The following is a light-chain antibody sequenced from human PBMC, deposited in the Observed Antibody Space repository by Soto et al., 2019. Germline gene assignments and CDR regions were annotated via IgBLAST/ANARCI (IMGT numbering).Light chain of an antibody. J-gene: IGKJ4*01. CDR2: AAS. CDR3: QQSHSTPLT. Sequence: DIQMSQSPSSLSASVGDRVTITCRASQSISRYLNWYQQKPGKAPKLLVHAASNLQSGVPSRVSGSGSGTDFTLTISSLQPEDFATYYCQQSHSTPLTFGGGTKVDIK. CDR1: QSISRY. V-gene: IGKV1-39*01.